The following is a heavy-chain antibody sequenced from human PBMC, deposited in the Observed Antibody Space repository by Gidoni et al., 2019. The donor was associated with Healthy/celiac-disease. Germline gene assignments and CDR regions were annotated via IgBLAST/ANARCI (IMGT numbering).Heavy chain of an antibody. CDR2: ISWNSGSL. V-gene: IGHV3-9*01. J-gene: IGHJ6*02. CDR3: AKGVPYCTGGVCYSYGMDV. CDR1: GFPFAEYA. D-gene: IGHD2-8*02. Sequence: EVQLVASGGGLVQPGRSLRLSCAASGFPFAEYAMPWVRQAPGKGLEWVSGISWNSGSLGYADSVKGRFTISRDNAKNSLYLQMNSLGAEDTALDYCAKGVPYCTGGVCYSYGMDVWGQGTTVTVSS.